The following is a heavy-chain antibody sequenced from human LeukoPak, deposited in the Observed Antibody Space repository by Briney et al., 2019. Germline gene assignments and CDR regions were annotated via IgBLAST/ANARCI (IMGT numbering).Heavy chain of an antibody. Sequence: GGSLTLSCAASGFTFSSYAMHWVRHAPGKGLEWVAVISYEGSNQYYADSVKGRFTISRDNAKNTMDLQMNSLRAEDTAVYYCARGGYSYGWINYYFDYWGQGTLVTVSS. J-gene: IGHJ4*02. CDR3: ARGGYSYGWINYYFDY. D-gene: IGHD5-18*01. V-gene: IGHV3-30*04. CDR1: GFTFSSYA. CDR2: ISYEGSNQ.